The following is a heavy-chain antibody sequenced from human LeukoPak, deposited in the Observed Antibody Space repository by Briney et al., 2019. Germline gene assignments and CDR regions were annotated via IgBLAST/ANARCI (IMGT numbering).Heavy chain of an antibody. CDR2: ISAHNGNT. CDR1: GGTFSSYA. J-gene: IGHJ4*02. CDR3: ARVWGSCDGRGCYLPDY. Sequence: GASVKVSCKASGGTFSSYAITWVRQAPGQGLEWMAWISAHNGNTKYAQKVQGRVTVTTDTSTSTAYMDLRSLRSDDTAVYYCARVWGSCDGRGCYLPDYWGQGTLVTVSS. D-gene: IGHD2-21*01. V-gene: IGHV1-18*01.